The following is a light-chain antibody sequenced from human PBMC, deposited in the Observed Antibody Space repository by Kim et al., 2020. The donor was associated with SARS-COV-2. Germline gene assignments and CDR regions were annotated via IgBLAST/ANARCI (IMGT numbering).Light chain of an antibody. V-gene: IGLV3-19*01. CDR1: SLRNYY. Sequence: VALEQTVRITCQGESLRNYYASWYQQKPGQAPVLVIYAKNNRPSGIPDRFSGSSSGNTASLTITRAQAEDEADYYCSSRDSSTKGVFGGGTQLTVL. J-gene: IGLJ2*01. CDR2: AKN. CDR3: SSRDSSTKGV.